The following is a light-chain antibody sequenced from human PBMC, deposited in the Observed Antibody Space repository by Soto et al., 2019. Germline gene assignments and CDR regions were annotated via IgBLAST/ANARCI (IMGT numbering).Light chain of an antibody. CDR2: KAS. J-gene: IGKJ1*01. CDR1: QTISSW. Sequence: DIQMTQSPSTLSGSVGDRVTITCRASQTISSWLAWYQQKPWKAPKLLIYKASTLKSGVPSRFSGSGSGTEFTLTISSLQPDDFAPYYCQHYNRYSEAFGQGTKVELK. CDR3: QHYNRYSEA. V-gene: IGKV1-5*03.